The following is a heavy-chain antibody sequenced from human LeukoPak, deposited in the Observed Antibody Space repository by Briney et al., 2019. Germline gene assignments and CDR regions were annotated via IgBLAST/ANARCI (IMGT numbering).Heavy chain of an antibody. J-gene: IGHJ3*02. Sequence: PGGSLRLSCAASGFTFSSYGMHWVRQAPGKGLEGVAVIWYDGSNKYYTDSVKGRFTISRDNSKNTLYLQMNSLRAEDTAVYYCARERSLSSVAFDIWGQGTMVTVSS. V-gene: IGHV3-33*01. CDR2: IWYDGSNK. D-gene: IGHD3-22*01. CDR3: ARERSLSSVAFDI. CDR1: GFTFSSYG.